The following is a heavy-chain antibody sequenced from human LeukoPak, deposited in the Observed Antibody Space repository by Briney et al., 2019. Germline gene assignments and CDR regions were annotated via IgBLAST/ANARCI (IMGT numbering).Heavy chain of an antibody. V-gene: IGHV4-4*09. CDR2: IYSSGSI. D-gene: IGHD6-13*01. J-gene: IGHJ5*02. CDR1: GGSISDYY. Sequence: SETLSLTCTVSGGSISDYYWSWIRQSPGKGPEWMGNIYSSGSIDYNPSHKSRVTISVDTSKNQFSLKLSSVTAADTAVYYCARRAAAYNWFDPWGQGTLVTVSS. CDR3: ARRAAAYNWFDP.